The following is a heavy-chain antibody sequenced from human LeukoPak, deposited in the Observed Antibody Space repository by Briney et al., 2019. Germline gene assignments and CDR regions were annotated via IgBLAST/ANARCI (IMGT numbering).Heavy chain of an antibody. CDR1: GGSFSGYD. Sequence: SETLSLTCAVYGGSFSGYDWSWIRQPPGKGLEWIGEINHSGSTNYNPSIKSRVTISVDTSKNQFSLKLSCVTAADTAVYYCARDLDYYDSSGYRLPALGYWGQGTLVTVSS. CDR3: ARDLDYYDSSGYRLPALGY. J-gene: IGHJ4*02. CDR2: INHSGST. V-gene: IGHV4-34*01. D-gene: IGHD3-22*01.